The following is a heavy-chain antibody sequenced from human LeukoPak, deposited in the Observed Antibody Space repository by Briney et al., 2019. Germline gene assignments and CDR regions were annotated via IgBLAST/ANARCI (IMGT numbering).Heavy chain of an antibody. CDR2: LYYTGTT. V-gene: IGHV4-59*11. D-gene: IGHD3-10*01. Sequence: SDPLSLICSVWGHSINVHYGLGMPDPPGRGLEWLGYLYYTGTTHNHPSLGSRVTISVDTSKNQFSLRLSSVTAADTAVYYCARGSGGSLDSWGQGTLVIVSS. CDR1: GHSINVHY. CDR3: ARGSGGSLDS. J-gene: IGHJ4*02.